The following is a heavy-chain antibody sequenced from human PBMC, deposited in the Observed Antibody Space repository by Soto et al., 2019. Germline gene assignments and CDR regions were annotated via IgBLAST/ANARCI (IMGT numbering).Heavy chain of an antibody. CDR1: DGSINSYF. J-gene: IGHJ3*02. V-gene: IGHV4-59*01. CDR3: ARVNQLAPKRNAFDI. CDR2: IHYSGSS. Sequence: SETLSLTXTVSDGSINSYFWSWIRQPPGKGLEWIGYIHYSGSSNYNPSLKSRVTMSVDSSKNQFSLELSSLTAADTAVYYCARVNQLAPKRNAFDIWGQGTKVTVSS. D-gene: IGHD1-1*01.